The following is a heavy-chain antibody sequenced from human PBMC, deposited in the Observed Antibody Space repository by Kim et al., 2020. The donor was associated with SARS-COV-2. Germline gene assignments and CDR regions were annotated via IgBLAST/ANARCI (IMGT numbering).Heavy chain of an antibody. Sequence: SETLSLTCTVSGGSISSGGYYWSWIRQHPGKGLEWIGYIYYSGSTYYNPSLKSRVTISVDTSKNQFSLKLSSVTAADTAVYYCAREPYYDFWSGYYTGIRYFDLWGRGTLVTVSS. CDR2: IYYSGST. J-gene: IGHJ2*01. D-gene: IGHD3-3*01. CDR3: AREPYYDFWSGYYTGIRYFDL. CDR1: GGSISSGGYY. V-gene: IGHV4-31*03.